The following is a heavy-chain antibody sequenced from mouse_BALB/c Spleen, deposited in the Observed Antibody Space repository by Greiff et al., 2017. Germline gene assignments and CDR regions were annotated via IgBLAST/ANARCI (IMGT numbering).Heavy chain of an antibody. V-gene: IGHV5-6-5*01. CDR2: ISSGGST. Sequence: EVKVVESGGGLVKPGGSLKLSCAASGFTFSSYAMSWVRQTPEKRLEWVASISSGGSTYYPDSVKGRFTISRDNARNILYLQMSSLRSEDTAMYYCARGGDYYGSSYGFAYWGQGTLVTVSA. D-gene: IGHD1-1*01. J-gene: IGHJ3*01. CDR1: GFTFSSYA. CDR3: ARGGDYYGSSYGFAY.